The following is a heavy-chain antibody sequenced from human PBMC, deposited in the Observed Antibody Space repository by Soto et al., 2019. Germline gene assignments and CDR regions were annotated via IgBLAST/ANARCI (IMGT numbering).Heavy chain of an antibody. CDR1: VSPITCVDYS. CDR2: IFHVGST. Sequence: SDTLSLTCSISVSPITCVDYSLNFIRQPPGNCLEWIVYIFHVGSTYYNPSLRSRVTISVDRSRTQFSLKMSSVTAADTAVYYCARGRVVVQDDVMLNCIETWGKGDLVKVXS. V-gene: IGHV4-30-2*01. CDR3: ARGRVVVQDDVMLNCIET. D-gene: IGHD2-2*01. J-gene: IGHJ5*02.